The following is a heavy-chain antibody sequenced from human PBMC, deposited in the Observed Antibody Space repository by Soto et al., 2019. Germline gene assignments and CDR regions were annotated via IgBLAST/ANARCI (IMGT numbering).Heavy chain of an antibody. CDR1: GYSVARYF. Sequence: GASVKVSCKASGYSVARYFMHWVRQAPGQGLEWLGVINPSADTTTYAQKFQGRVTMTWDTPTNTVFMDVSSLGSEDKAIYYCARGGSSPVFCYYCGLDVWGQGTTVTVSS. CDR2: INPSADTT. D-gene: IGHD6-13*01. V-gene: IGHV1-46*01. CDR3: ARGGSSPVFCYYCGLDV. J-gene: IGHJ6*02.